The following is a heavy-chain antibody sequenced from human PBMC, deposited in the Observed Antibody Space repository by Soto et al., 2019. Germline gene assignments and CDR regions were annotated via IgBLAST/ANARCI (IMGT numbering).Heavy chain of an antibody. J-gene: IGHJ5*01. V-gene: IGHV4-34*12. D-gene: IGHD3-22*01. CDR3: ASSTFFPDSRGYHFKNLDS. CDR1: GGSFSAYY. Sequence: SETLSLTCAVYGGSFSAYYWSWVRQPPGKGLEWIGEIIHSESTKYNPSLKSRVTISVDTSKNQFSLKLSSVTAADTAMYYCASSTFFPDSRGYHFKNLDSWGQGTLGTVSS. CDR2: IIHSEST.